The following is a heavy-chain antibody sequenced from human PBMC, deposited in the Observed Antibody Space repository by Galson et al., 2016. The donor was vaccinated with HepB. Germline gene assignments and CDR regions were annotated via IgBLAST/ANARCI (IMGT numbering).Heavy chain of an antibody. CDR3: ARAVMLGRGMDV. J-gene: IGHJ6*02. Sequence: CAISGDSVYNNGAAWVWIRQSPSSGLEWLGRTFYRSTWENHYAGSGKNRITISPDTSRNQFPLHLNSVTPEDTAVYDCARAVMLGRGMDVWGQGTTVSVSS. CDR2: TFYRSTWEN. CDR1: GDSVYNNGAA. V-gene: IGHV6-1*01. D-gene: IGHD3-10*01.